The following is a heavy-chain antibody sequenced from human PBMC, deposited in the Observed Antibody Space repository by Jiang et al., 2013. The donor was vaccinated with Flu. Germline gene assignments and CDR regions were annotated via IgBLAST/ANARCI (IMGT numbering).Heavy chain of an antibody. CDR3: ARAGVHIVVVTANDAFDI. CDR1: GGTFSSYA. V-gene: IGHV1-69*01. Sequence: GAEVKKPGSSVKVSCKASGGTFSSYAISWVRQAPGQGLEWMGGIIPIFGTANYAQKFQGRVTITADESTSTAYMELSSLRSEDTAVYYCARAGVHIVVVTANDAFDIWAKGQWSPVSS. CDR2: IIPIFGTA. D-gene: IGHD2-21*02. J-gene: IGHJ3*02.